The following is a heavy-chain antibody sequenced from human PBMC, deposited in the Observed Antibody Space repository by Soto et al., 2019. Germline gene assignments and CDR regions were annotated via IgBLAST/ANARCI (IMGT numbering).Heavy chain of an antibody. J-gene: IGHJ6*02. CDR3: AREGGGPYGIDV. V-gene: IGHV4-30-4*01. CDR1: GGSISSGDYY. CDR2: LCYSGST. D-gene: IGHD2-15*01. Sequence: QVQLQESGPGLVKPSQTLSLTCTVSGGSISSGDYYWGWIRQPPGKGLEWIGYLCYSGSTYYNPSLKRRVTKSGETSKHKFPLKLSSVTAADTDVYYCAREGGGPYGIDVWGQGTTVTVSS.